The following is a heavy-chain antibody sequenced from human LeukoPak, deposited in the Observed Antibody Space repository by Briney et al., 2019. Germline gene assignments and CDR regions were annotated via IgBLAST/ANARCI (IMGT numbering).Heavy chain of an antibody. D-gene: IGHD2/OR15-2a*01. CDR3: ARVPYYASLGTFDY. Sequence: SETLSLTCTVSGGSISSYYWSWIRQPPGKGLEWIGYIHYSGSTNYNPSLKSRVIISVDTSKNQFSLKLSSVTAADTAVYYCARVPYYASLGTFDYWGQGTLVTVSS. CDR2: IHYSGST. J-gene: IGHJ4*02. CDR1: GGSISSYY. V-gene: IGHV4-59*08.